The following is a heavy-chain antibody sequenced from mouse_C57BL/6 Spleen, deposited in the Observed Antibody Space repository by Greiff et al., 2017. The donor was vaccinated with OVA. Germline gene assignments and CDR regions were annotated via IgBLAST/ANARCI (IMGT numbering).Heavy chain of an antibody. CDR1: GYTFTSYW. J-gene: IGHJ4*01. D-gene: IGHD1-1*01. Sequence: QVQLQQPGAELVKPGASVKLSCKASGYTFTSYWMQWVKQRPGQGLEWIGEIDPSDSYTNYNQKFKGKATLTVDTSSSTAYMQLSSLTSEDSAVYDCARVDYYGSSPYAMDYWGQGTSVTVSS. V-gene: IGHV1-50*01. CDR2: IDPSDSYT. CDR3: ARVDYYGSSPYAMDY.